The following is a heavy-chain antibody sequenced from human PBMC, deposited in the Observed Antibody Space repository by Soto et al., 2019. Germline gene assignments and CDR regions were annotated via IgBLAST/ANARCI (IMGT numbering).Heavy chain of an antibody. V-gene: IGHV4-39*01. CDR3: ARGPYSGSYYY. J-gene: IGHJ4*02. Sequence: PSETLSLTCTVSGGSISSGSYNWGWVRQPPGKGLEWIGSFYYSGSTHYNPSLKSRVTISVDTSKNQFSLQLTSVTAADTAVYYCARGPYSGSYYYWGQGTLVNVSS. CDR2: FYYSGST. CDR1: GGSISSGSYN. D-gene: IGHD1-26*01.